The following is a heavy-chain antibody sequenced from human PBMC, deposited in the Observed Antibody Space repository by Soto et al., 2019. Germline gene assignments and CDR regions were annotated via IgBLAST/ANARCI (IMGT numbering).Heavy chain of an antibody. J-gene: IGHJ4*02. CDR1: GFTFSSYA. CDR3: AKDLYCSGGSCYSEVGATSGVDY. Sequence: GGSLRLSCAASGFTFSSYAMSWVRQAPGKGLEWVSAISGSGGSTYYADSVKGRFTISRDNSKNTLYLQMNSLRAEDTAVYYCAKDLYCSGGSCYSEVGATSGVDYWGQGTLVTVSS. V-gene: IGHV3-23*01. D-gene: IGHD2-15*01. CDR2: ISGSGGST.